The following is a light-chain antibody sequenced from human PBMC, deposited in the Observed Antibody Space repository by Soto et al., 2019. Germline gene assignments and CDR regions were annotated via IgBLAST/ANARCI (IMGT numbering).Light chain of an antibody. V-gene: IGLV2-14*01. CDR3: SSFTSITTLV. CDR2: EVS. Sequence: QSVLTQPASVSGSPGQSITISCTGTSSDIGAYDYVSWYQQHPGKAPKLLIYEVSNRPSGVSTRFSGSKSGNTASLTISGLRAEDEANYHCSSFTSITTLVFGGGTKVTVL. J-gene: IGLJ2*01. CDR1: SSDIGAYDY.